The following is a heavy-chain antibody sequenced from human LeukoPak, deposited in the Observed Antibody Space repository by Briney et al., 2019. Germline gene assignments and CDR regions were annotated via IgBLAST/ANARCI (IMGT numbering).Heavy chain of an antibody. Sequence: SETLSLTCTVSGGSISSYYWSGIRQPAGKGLEWIGRIYTSGSTNYNPSLKSRVTMPVDTSKNQFSLKLSSVTAADTAVYYCARDWGMGPSSSWAWGQGTLVTVSS. CDR1: GGSISSYY. CDR3: ARDWGMGPSSSWA. V-gene: IGHV4-4*07. J-gene: IGHJ5*02. D-gene: IGHD6-13*01. CDR2: IYTSGST.